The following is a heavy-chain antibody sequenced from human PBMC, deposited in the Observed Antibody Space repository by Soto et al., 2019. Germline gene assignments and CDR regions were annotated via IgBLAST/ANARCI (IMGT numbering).Heavy chain of an antibody. Sequence: LSLTCTVSGGSISSSSYYWGWIRQPPGKGLEWIGSIYYSGSTYYNPSLKSRVTISVDTSKNQFSLKLSSVTAADAAVYYCARRGITPYYFDYWGQGTLVTVSS. D-gene: IGHD3-16*01. CDR2: IYYSGST. CDR3: ARRGITPYYFDY. CDR1: GGSISSSSYY. J-gene: IGHJ4*02. V-gene: IGHV4-39*01.